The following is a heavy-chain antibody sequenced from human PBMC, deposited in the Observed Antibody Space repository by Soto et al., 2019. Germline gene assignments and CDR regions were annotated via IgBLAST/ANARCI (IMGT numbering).Heavy chain of an antibody. CDR2: INGRSNYV. Sequence: GSLRLSCVFSGFTFSTYTMNWVRQAPGKGLEWVSSINGRSNYVYYADSVKGRFTISRDNAKNSLYLQMNRLRAEDTAIYYCAREDGVVGSSSAFDHWGLGTLVTVSS. V-gene: IGHV3-21*01. D-gene: IGHD1-26*01. CDR1: GFTFSTYT. J-gene: IGHJ4*02. CDR3: AREDGVVGSSSAFDH.